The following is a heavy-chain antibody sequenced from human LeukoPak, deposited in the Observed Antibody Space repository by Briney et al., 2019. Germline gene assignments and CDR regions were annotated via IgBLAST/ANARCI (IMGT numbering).Heavy chain of an antibody. V-gene: IGHV7-4-1*02. D-gene: IGHD4-17*01. Sequence: GAPVKVSCKASGYTFTSYAMNWVRQAPGQGLEWMGWINTNTGNPTYAQGFTGRFVFSLDTSVSTAYLQISSLKAEDTAVYYCARSGDYEYYYYYGMDVWGQGTTVTVSS. CDR3: ARSGDYEYYYYYGMDV. J-gene: IGHJ6*02. CDR2: INTNTGNP. CDR1: GYTFTSYA.